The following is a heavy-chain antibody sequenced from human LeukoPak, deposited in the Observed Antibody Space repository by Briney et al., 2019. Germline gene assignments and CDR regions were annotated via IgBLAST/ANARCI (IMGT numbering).Heavy chain of an antibody. CDR1: GGSITNSY. Sequence: SEPLSLTCTVSGGSITNSYWNWIRQSPGKGLEGIGYINYSGSTNYNPSLNSRVTISVDTSKNQFSLKLSSVTAADTAVYFCARDPLSTNDFDIWGQGTMVTVSS. CDR2: INYSGST. CDR3: ARDPLSTNDFDI. J-gene: IGHJ3*02. D-gene: IGHD1-1*01. V-gene: IGHV4-59*01.